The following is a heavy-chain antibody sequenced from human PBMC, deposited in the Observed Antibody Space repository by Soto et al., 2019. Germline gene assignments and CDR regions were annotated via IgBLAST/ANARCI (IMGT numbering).Heavy chain of an antibody. D-gene: IGHD1-26*01. CDR3: ARDRGSYALDY. V-gene: IGHV1-18*01. Sequence: QVQLVQSGAEVKKPGASVKVSCKASGYTFTSYGISWVRQAPGQGLEWMGWISAYNGNTNYAQKLQGRVTMTTDTSTSPAYTELRSLRSGDRAVYSCARDRGSYALDYWCQGTLVSGSS. CDR2: ISAYNGNT. J-gene: IGHJ4*02. CDR1: GYTFTSYG.